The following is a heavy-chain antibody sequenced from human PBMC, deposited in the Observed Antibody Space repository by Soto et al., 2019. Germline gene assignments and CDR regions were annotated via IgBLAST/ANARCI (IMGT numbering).Heavy chain of an antibody. D-gene: IGHD5-18*01. CDR3: ARDRIQLWSYYYYGMDV. CDR1: GGSISSGGYY. J-gene: IGHJ6*02. V-gene: IGHV4-31*03. CDR2: IYYSGST. Sequence: SETLSLTCTVSGGSISSGGYYWSWIRQHPGKGLEWIGYIYYSGSTYYNPSLKSRVTISVDTSKNQFSLKLSSVTAADTAVYYCARDRIQLWSYYYYGMDVWGQGTTVTVSS.